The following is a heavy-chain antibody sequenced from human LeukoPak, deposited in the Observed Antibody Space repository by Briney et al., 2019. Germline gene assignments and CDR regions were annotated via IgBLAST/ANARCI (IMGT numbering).Heavy chain of an antibody. Sequence: SETLSLTCTVSGGSISSYYWSWIRQPPGKGLEWIGYIYYSGSTNYNPSLKSRVTISVDTSKNQFSLKLSSVTAADTAVYYCARGEDYYDSSGYYSSVPYYFDYWGQGTLVTVSS. CDR1: GGSISSYY. CDR3: ARGEDYYDSSGYYSSVPYYFDY. CDR2: IYYSGST. J-gene: IGHJ4*02. D-gene: IGHD3-22*01. V-gene: IGHV4-59*01.